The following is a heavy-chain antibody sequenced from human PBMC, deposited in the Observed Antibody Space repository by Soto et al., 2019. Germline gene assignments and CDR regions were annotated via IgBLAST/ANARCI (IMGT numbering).Heavy chain of an antibody. V-gene: IGHV1-69*13. CDR1: GGTFSSYA. CDR2: IIPIFGTA. Sequence: SVKVSCKASGGTFSSYAISWVRQAPGQGLEWMGGIIPIFGTANYAQKFQGRVTITADESTSTAYMELSSLRSEDTAVYYCARSARGAYYYDHRRVGAIDIWGQGTMVTGSS. CDR3: ARSARGAYYYDHRRVGAIDI. D-gene: IGHD3-22*01. J-gene: IGHJ3*02.